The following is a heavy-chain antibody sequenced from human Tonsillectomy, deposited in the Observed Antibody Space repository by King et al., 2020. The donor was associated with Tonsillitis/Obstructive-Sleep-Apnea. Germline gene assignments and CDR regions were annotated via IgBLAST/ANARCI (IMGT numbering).Heavy chain of an antibody. CDR1: GGSFSGYY. CDR2: INHSGST. J-gene: IGHJ4*02. D-gene: IGHD4-23*01. Sequence: VQLQQWGAGLLKPSETLSLTCAVYGGSFSGYYWSWIRQPPGKGLEWIGEINHSGSTNYNPSLQSRVTVSVDTSKNQFSLKLSSVTAADTAVYNCARVAQGGGYFDSWGQGTLVTVSS. V-gene: IGHV4-34*01. CDR3: ARVAQGGGYFDS.